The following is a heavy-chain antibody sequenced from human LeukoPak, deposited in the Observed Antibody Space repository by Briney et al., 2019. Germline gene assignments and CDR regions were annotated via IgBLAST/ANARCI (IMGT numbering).Heavy chain of an antibody. V-gene: IGHV4-34*01. CDR2: INHSGST. CDR1: GGSFTDSY. CDR3: ARQSKRPYFDL. Sequence: PSETLSLTCAVYGGSFTDSYWSWIHQPPGKGLEWIGEINHSGSTNYNPSLKSRVTISVDTSKNQFSLKLSSVTAADTAVYYCARQSKRPYFDLWGRGTLVTVSS. J-gene: IGHJ2*01.